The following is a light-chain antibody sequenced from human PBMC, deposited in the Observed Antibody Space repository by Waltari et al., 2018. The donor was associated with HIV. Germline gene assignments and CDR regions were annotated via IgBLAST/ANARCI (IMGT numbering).Light chain of an antibody. V-gene: IGKV1-8*01. J-gene: IGKJ3*01. Sequence: AIRMTQSTSSISASIGDTVAITCRASQAIDTSLAWYQQKPGGAPKLLIYAASTLESGVASRFSGSGFGTQFTLTIGCLQSEDFATYFCHQYFSYPFSFGPETKV. CDR1: QAIDTS. CDR3: HQYFSYPFS. CDR2: AAS.